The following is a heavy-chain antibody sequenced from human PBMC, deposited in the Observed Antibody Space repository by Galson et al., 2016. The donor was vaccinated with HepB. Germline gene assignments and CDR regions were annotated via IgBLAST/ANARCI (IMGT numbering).Heavy chain of an antibody. J-gene: IGHJ3*02. CDR1: GFTFSTYN. CDR2: VYYTGST. V-gene: IGHV4-39*07. CDR3: VRLPTYGSGKGAFDI. D-gene: IGHD3-10*01. Sequence: LRLSCAASGFTFSTYNMNWVRQAPGKGLEWIGSVYYTGSTYYSSSLKSRVSISVDTSKNQFSLRLSSVTAADTAVYYCVRLPTYGSGKGAFDIWGQGTMVTVSS.